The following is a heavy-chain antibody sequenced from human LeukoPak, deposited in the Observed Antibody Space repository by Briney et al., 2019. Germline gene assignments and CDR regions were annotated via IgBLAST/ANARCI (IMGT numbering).Heavy chain of an antibody. J-gene: IGHJ5*02. D-gene: IGHD6-19*01. CDR3: ARPTVAGRRDWFDP. Sequence: ASVKVSYKASGYTFTSYGISWVRQAPGQGLEWMGWVSAYNAYTNYTQKLQGRVTMTTDTSTSTAYMELRSLRSDDMAVYYCARPTVAGRRDWFDPWGQGTLVTVSS. V-gene: IGHV1-18*03. CDR2: VSAYNAYT. CDR1: GYTFTSYG.